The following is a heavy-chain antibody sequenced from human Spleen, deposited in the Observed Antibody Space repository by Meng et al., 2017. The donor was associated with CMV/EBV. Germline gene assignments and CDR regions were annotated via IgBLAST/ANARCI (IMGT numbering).Heavy chain of an antibody. V-gene: IGHV3-23*01. CDR3: AKAGSSSSYSSSWYNALDF. J-gene: IGHJ4*02. CDR2: ITGSGTGT. Sequence: GESLKISCAASGSTFSSYAMSWVRQAPGKGLEWISGITGSGTGTYYADSVKGRFTISRDNSKNTLYLQMNSLRAEDTAVYYCAKAGSSSSYSSSWYNALDFWGQGTLVTVSS. CDR1: GSTFSSYA. D-gene: IGHD6-13*01.